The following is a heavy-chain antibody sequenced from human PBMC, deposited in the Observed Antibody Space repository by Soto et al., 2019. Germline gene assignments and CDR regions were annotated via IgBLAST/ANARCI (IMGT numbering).Heavy chain of an antibody. CDR3: ARDLEGYSGSQRYWGLFAY. D-gene: IGHD1-26*01. Sequence: QVQLVQSGAEVKKPGASVKVSCKASGYTFTSYGISWVRQAPGQGLEWMGWISAYNGNTNYAQKLQGRVTMTTDTSTCTAYMELRSLGSDDTAVYYCARDLEGYSGSQRYWGLFAYWGQGTLFTVSS. CDR1: GYTFTSYG. V-gene: IGHV1-18*04. J-gene: IGHJ4*02. CDR2: ISAYNGNT.